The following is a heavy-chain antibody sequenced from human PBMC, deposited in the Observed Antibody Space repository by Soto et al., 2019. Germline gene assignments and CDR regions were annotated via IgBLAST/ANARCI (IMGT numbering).Heavy chain of an antibody. CDR2: IWYDGSNK. V-gene: IGHV3-33*01. CDR1: GFTFISHG. Sequence: QVKLVEAGGGVVQPGRSLRLSCAASGFTFISHGMHWVCQAPGKGLEWVAVIWYDGSNKYYADSVKGRFTISRDNSKYTLSLQMNSLRAEDTAVYYCAREGYGGESPFDYWGQGTLVTVSS. CDR3: AREGYGGESPFDY. D-gene: IGHD2-21*01. J-gene: IGHJ4*02.